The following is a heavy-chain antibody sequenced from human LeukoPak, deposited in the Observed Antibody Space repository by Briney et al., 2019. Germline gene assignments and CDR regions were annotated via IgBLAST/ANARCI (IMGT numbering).Heavy chain of an antibody. CDR2: ISSSSSYI. Sequence: GGSLRLSCAASGFTFSSYSMNWVRQAPGKGLEWVSSISSSSSYIYYADSVKGRITISRDNAKNSLYLQMNSLRAEDTAVYYCARADGDILTGSNAFDIWGQGTIVTVSS. D-gene: IGHD3-9*01. J-gene: IGHJ3*02. CDR1: GFTFSSYS. V-gene: IGHV3-21*01. CDR3: ARADGDILTGSNAFDI.